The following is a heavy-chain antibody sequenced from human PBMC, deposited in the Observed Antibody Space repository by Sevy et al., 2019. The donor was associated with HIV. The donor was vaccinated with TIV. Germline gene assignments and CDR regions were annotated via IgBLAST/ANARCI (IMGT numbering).Heavy chain of an antibody. D-gene: IGHD2-8*01. CDR2: LSFGCGKI. CDR1: GFAFYEYS. Sequence: GGSLRLSCAASGFAFYEYSMSWIRQAPGKGLEWVATLSFGCGKINYADSVKGRFTISRDNSKNSFYLQMDNLRVEDTALYYSAREGCSRPHDYWCQGTRVTVSS. V-gene: IGHV3-23*01. J-gene: IGHJ4*02. CDR3: AREGCSRPHDY.